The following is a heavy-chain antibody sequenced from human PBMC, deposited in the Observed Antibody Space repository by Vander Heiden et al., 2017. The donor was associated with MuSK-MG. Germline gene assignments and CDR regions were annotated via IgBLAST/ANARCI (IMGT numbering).Heavy chain of an antibody. V-gene: IGHV3-23*01. J-gene: IGHJ4*02. D-gene: IGHD1-26*01. Sequence: EVQLLESGGGLVQLGYSLRLSCGASGFTFSSSAMSWVRQAPGKGLEWVSGIRGSGGKQAYHSFYADSVKGRFTIFRDNSRNTVDLQMNSLRAEDTAMYYCAKGVSPGSFNELDYWGQGTLVSVSS. CDR3: AKGVSPGSFNELDY. CDR2: IRGSGGKQAYHS. CDR1: GFTFSSSA.